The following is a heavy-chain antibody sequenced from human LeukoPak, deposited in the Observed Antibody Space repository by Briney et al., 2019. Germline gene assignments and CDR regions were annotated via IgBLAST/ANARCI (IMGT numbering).Heavy chain of an antibody. CDR1: GGSFSGYY. V-gene: IGHV4-34*01. CDR3: ARLYYDFWSGYSSYYYYGMDV. J-gene: IGHJ6*02. D-gene: IGHD3-3*01. CDR2: INHSGST. Sequence: SETLSLTCAVYGGSFSGYYWSWIRQPPGKGLEWIGEINHSGSTNYNPSLKSRVTISVDTSKNQFSLKLSSVTAADTAVYYCARLYYDFWSGYSSYYYYGMDVWGQGTTVTVSS.